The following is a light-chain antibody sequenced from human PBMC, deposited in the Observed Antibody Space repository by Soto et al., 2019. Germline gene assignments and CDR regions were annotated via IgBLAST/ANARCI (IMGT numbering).Light chain of an antibody. V-gene: IGKV3-20*01. J-gene: IGKJ1*01. CDR3: QQYDTSPT. CDR2: DAS. CDR1: QSVSSTC. Sequence: EIVLAQSPGTLSLSPGERATLSCRASQSVSSTCLAWYQQKPGQPPGLLIYDASSRATGIPDRISGSGSGTDFTLTISRLEPEDFAVYYCQQYDTSPTFGQGTKVDIK.